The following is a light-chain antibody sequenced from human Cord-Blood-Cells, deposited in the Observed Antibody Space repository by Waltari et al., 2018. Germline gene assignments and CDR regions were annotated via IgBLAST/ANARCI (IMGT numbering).Light chain of an antibody. CDR3: SSYAGSNNYV. J-gene: IGLJ1*01. CDR1: SSDVGGYTY. V-gene: IGLV2-8*01. CDR2: EVS. Sequence: QSALTQPPSASGSPGQSVTISCTGTSSDVGGYTYFSWYQQHPGKAPKRMIYEVSKRPSGVPDRFSGSKSGNTASLTVSGLQAEDEADYYCSSYAGSNNYVFGTGTKVTVL.